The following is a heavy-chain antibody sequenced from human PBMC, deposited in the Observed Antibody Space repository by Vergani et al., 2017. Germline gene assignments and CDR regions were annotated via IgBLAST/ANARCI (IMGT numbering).Heavy chain of an antibody. J-gene: IGHJ4*02. CDR3: ARGGINDYGGLWGFDY. CDR2: INHSGST. V-gene: IGHV4-34*01. D-gene: IGHD4-23*01. Sequence: QVQPQQWGAGLLKPSETLSLTCAVYGWSFSGYYWSWIRQPPGKGLEWIGEINHSGSTNYNPSPKSRVTISVDTSKNQFSLKLSSVIAADTTVYYCARGGINDYGGLWGFDYWGQGTLVTVSS. CDR1: GWSFSGYY.